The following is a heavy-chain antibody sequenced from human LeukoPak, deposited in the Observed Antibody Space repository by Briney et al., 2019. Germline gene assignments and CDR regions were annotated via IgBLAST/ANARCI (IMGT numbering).Heavy chain of an antibody. V-gene: IGHV3-23*01. J-gene: IGHJ4*02. Sequence: RAGASLRLSCAASGFTFSSYAMGWVRQAPGKGLEWVSAITGSGGSTYYADSVKGRFTISRDNSKNTLYLQMNSLRAEDTAVYYCAKNYYDSSGRTLIFDYWGQGTLVTVSS. CDR2: ITGSGGST. CDR1: GFTFSSYA. D-gene: IGHD3-22*01. CDR3: AKNYYDSSGRTLIFDY.